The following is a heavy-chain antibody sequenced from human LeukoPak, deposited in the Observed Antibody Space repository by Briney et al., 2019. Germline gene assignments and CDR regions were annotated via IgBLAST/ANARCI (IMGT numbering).Heavy chain of an antibody. D-gene: IGHD3-9*01. Sequence: LSLTCTVSGGSISSGSYYWSWIRQPAGKGLEWVSAIGGRDGGTYYADSVKGRFTVSRDDPKNTLYLQMNTLRVEDTAVYYCAKWGDYDILTGYYDSDYWGHGTLVTVSS. CDR3: AKWGDYDILTGYYDSDY. V-gene: IGHV3-23*01. CDR1: GGSISSGSYY. J-gene: IGHJ4*01. CDR2: IGGRDGGT.